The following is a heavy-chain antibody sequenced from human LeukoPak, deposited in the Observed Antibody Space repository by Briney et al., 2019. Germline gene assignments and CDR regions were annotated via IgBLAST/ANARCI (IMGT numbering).Heavy chain of an antibody. CDR2: IDSSGNT. CDR3: ARGIWSFED. CDR1: GGSIRSYY. V-gene: IGHV4-4*07. Sequence: SETLSLTCTVSGGSIRSYYWSWIRQPAGKGLEWIGRIDSSGNTNYNPALKSRVTMSVDTSKNQFSLKMSSVTAADTAVYYCARGIWSFEDWGQGTLVTVSS. D-gene: IGHD3-16*01. J-gene: IGHJ4*02.